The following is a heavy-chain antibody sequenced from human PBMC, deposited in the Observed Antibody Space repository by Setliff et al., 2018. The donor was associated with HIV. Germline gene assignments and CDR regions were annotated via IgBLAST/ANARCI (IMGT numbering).Heavy chain of an antibody. CDR1: GFPSSSYG. CDR2: ISAYNGKT. Sequence: ASVKVSCKASGFPSSSYGISWVRQAPGQGLEWMGWISAYNGKTEYAQNFQGRVTMTTDISTSTAWTSTSTAYMELRSLRSDDTAVYYCASCMAGHYYYYMDVWGKGTTVTVSS. CDR3: ASCMAGHYYYYMDV. D-gene: IGHD6-19*01. J-gene: IGHJ6*03. V-gene: IGHV1-18*01.